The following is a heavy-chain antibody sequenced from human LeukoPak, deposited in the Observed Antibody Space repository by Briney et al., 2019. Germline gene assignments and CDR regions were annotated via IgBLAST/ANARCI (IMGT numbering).Heavy chain of an antibody. CDR2: INPNSGGT. CDR1: GYTFTGYY. J-gene: IGHJ5*02. D-gene: IGHD1-1*01. CDR3: ASQYNWNDEEDWFDP. Sequence: ASVKVSCKASGYTFTGYYMHWVRQAPGQGLEWMGWINPNSGGTNYAQKLQGRVTMTRDTSISTAYMELSRLRSDDTAVYYCASQYNWNDEEDWFDPWGQGTLVTVSS. V-gene: IGHV1-2*02.